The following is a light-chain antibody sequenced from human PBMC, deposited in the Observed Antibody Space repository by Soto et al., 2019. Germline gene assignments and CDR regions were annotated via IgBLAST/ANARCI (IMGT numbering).Light chain of an antibody. CDR1: QGINTW. J-gene: IGKJ4*01. Sequence: DTQMTQAPSSVSASVGDRGTITCRASQGINTWLAWYQQKPGKAPKLLIYAASNLQNGVPSRFSGSGSGTDFTLTISSLQPDDFATYYCQQTDNFPLTFGGGTKVDIK. CDR3: QQTDNFPLT. CDR2: AAS. V-gene: IGKV1-12*01.